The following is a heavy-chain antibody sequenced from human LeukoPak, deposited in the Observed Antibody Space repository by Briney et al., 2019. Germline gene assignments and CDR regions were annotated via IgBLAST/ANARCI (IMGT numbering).Heavy chain of an antibody. V-gene: IGHV3-11*04. D-gene: IGHD3-3*01. Sequence: GGSLRLSCAASGFTFSDYYMSWIRQAPGKGLEWVSYISSSGSTIYYADSVKGRFTISRDNAKNSLYLQMNSLRAEDTAVYYCARLLRFFEWLSDRNWFDPWGQGTLVTVSS. CDR2: ISSSGSTI. CDR3: ARLLRFFEWLSDRNWFDP. CDR1: GFTFSDYY. J-gene: IGHJ5*02.